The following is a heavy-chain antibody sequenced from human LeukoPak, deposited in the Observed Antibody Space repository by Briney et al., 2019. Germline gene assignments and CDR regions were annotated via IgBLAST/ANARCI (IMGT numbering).Heavy chain of an antibody. V-gene: IGHV4-4*07. D-gene: IGHD4-17*01. Sequence: NASETLSLTCTVSGGSISSYYWSWIRQPAGKGLEWIGRIYSSGITSYNPSLKSRVTMSVDTSENQFSLKLSSVTAADTAVYYCASPPLDYGDYSIDYWGHGTLVTVSS. CDR3: ASPPLDYGDYSIDY. CDR1: GGSISSYY. J-gene: IGHJ4*01. CDR2: IYSSGIT.